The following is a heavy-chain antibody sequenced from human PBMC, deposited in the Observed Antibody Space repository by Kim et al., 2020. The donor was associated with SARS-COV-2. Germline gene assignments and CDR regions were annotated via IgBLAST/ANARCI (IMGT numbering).Heavy chain of an antibody. CDR3: AAVQWLAEVRDFDY. J-gene: IGHJ4*02. D-gene: IGHD6-19*01. V-gene: IGHV1-58*01. Sequence: ASVKVSCKASGFTFTSSAVQWVRQARGQRLEWIGWIVVGSGNTNYAQKFQERVTITRDMSTSTAYMELSSLRSEDTAVYYCAAVQWLAEVRDFDYWGQGTLVTVSS. CDR2: IVVGSGNT. CDR1: GFTFTSSA.